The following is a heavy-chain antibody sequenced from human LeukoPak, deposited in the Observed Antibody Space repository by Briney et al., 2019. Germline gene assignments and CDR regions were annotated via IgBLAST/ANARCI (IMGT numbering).Heavy chain of an antibody. V-gene: IGHV4-59*01. Sequence: SETLSLTCTVSGGSISSYYWSWIRQPPGKGLEWIGYIYYSGSTNYNPSLKSRVTISIDTSNNQFSLKLSSVTAADTAVYYCARAVIDGDYHYYYYMAVWGEGTTVTISS. CDR3: ARAVIDGDYHYYYYMAV. D-gene: IGHD4-17*01. CDR1: GGSISSYY. CDR2: IYYSGST. J-gene: IGHJ6*03.